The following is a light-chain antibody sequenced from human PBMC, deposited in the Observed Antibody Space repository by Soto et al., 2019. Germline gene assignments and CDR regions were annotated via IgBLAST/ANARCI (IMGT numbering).Light chain of an antibody. CDR1: QSISKW. J-gene: IGKJ1*01. CDR3: QHYNNYWV. CDR2: DAS. Sequence: DIQMTQSPSTLSGSVGGRFTITCRASQSISKWFAWYQQKPGNAPKLLIHDASNLESGVPSRFSGSGSGTEFTLTISSLQPDDFATYYYQHYNNYWVFGLGTKVDIK. V-gene: IGKV1-5*01.